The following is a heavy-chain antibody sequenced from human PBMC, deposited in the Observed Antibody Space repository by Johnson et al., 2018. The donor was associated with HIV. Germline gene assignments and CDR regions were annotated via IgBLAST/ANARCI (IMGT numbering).Heavy chain of an antibody. CDR3: ARGRSGILILDDAFDI. J-gene: IGHJ3*02. CDR1: GFTVTSHY. CDR2: IYTGGNT. Sequence: VQLVESGGGLVQPGGSLRLSCAASGFTVTSHYMSWVRQAPGMGLEWVSVIYTGGNTYYANSVQDRFTISRDISKNTLYLEMNIMRAEDTAVYYCARGRSGILILDDAFDIWGQGTMVTVSS. D-gene: IGHD1-14*01. V-gene: IGHV3-66*01.